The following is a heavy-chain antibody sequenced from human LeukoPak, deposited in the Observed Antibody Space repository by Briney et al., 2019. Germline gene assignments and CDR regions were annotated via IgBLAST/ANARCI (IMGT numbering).Heavy chain of an antibody. CDR1: GGSIRSYY. D-gene: IGHD6-13*01. CDR2: IYYFGST. Sequence: SETLSLTCTVSGGSIRSYYWTWIRQPPGMGLEWIGYIYYFGSTNYNPSLKSRVTMSVHTSKNQFSVKLSSVTAADTAVYFCARVAGYSSFYYFYGMDVWGQGTTVTVSS. CDR3: ARVAGYSSFYYFYGMDV. J-gene: IGHJ6*02. V-gene: IGHV4-59*01.